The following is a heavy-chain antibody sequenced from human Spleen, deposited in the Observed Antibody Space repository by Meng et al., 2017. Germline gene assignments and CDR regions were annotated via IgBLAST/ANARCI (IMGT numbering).Heavy chain of an antibody. CDR1: GGTFSTFT. Sequence: SVKVSCKASGGTFSTFTVDWVRQAPGQGLEWMGGIIPIFGKTNYAQELQGRVTITADESTSTAYMELSSLRSEDTAMYYCARDKDISAAGKLFGDYWGQGTRVTVSS. D-gene: IGHD6-25*01. CDR3: ARDKDISAAGKLFGDY. V-gene: IGHV1-69*13. CDR2: IIPIFGKT. J-gene: IGHJ4*02.